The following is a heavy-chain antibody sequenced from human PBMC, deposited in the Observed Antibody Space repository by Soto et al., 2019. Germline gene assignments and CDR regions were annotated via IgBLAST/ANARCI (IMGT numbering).Heavy chain of an antibody. CDR1: GFTFSSYA. V-gene: IGHV3-30-3*01. Sequence: PGGSLRLSCAASGFTFSSYAMHWVRQAPGKGLEWVAVISYDGSSKYYADSVKGRFTISRDNSKNTLYLQMNSLRAEDTAVYYCARDLARSSNIAVAGTGGYYYYGMDVWGQGTTVTVSS. CDR3: ARDLARSSNIAVAGTGGYYYYGMDV. J-gene: IGHJ6*02. D-gene: IGHD6-19*01. CDR2: ISYDGSSK.